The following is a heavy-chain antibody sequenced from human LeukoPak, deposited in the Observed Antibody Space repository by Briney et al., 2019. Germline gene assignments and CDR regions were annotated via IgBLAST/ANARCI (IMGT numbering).Heavy chain of an antibody. CDR3: AKDVWNGLFDY. D-gene: IGHD3-3*01. J-gene: IGHJ4*02. CDR2: ISSSGSTI. V-gene: IGHV3-11*04. Sequence: SGGSLRLSCAASGFTFSDYYVSWIRQAPGKGLEWLSYISSSGSTIYYADSVKGRFTISRDNAKNSLYLQMNSLRAEDTAVYYCAKDVWNGLFDYWGQGTLVTVSS. CDR1: GFTFSDYY.